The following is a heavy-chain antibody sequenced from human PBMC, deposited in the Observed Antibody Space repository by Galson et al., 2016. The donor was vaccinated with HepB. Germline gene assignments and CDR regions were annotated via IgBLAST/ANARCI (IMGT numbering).Heavy chain of an antibody. V-gene: IGHV1-46*02. CDR1: GYTFNTYN. D-gene: IGHD1-14*01. Sequence: SVKVSCKASGYTFNTYNMHWVRQASGQGLGWMGIIKPSGGNTIYAQNFQNRITMTRDTPTSTVYMELISLRSEDTAVYYCARELDHSFYFDYWGQGTLLTVSS. CDR3: ARELDHSFYFDY. CDR2: IKPSGGNT. J-gene: IGHJ4*02.